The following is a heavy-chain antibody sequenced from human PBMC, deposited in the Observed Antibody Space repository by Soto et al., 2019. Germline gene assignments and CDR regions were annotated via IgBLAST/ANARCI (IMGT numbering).Heavy chain of an antibody. Sequence: QVQLQESGPGLVKPSETLSLTCAVSGVSVSSGSYYWNWIRQPPGKGLEWIGYIYYSGSTNYNPSLNSRVTISADTSKNQFSLRLSSVTAADTAVYYCARRMYSFDSSGDYSYALDIWGQGTMVTVSS. D-gene: IGHD3-22*01. CDR2: IYYSGST. J-gene: IGHJ3*02. CDR3: ARRMYSFDSSGDYSYALDI. CDR1: GVSVSSGSYY. V-gene: IGHV4-61*01.